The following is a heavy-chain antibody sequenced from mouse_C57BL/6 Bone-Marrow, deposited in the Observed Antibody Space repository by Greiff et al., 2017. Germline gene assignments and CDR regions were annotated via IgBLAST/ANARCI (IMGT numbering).Heavy chain of an antibody. Sequence: QVQLQQSGAELVKPGASVKMSCKASGYTFTSYWITWVKQRPGQGLEWIGDIHPGSGSTNYNEKFKSKATLTVDTSSSTAYMQLSSLTSEDSAVYYCAKEGITTVVAFDYWGQGTTLTVSS. CDR3: AKEGITTVVAFDY. J-gene: IGHJ2*01. CDR2: IHPGSGST. CDR1: GYTFTSYW. D-gene: IGHD1-1*01. V-gene: IGHV1-55*01.